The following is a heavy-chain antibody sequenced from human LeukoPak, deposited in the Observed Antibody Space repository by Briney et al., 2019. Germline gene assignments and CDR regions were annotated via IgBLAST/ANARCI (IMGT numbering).Heavy chain of an antibody. J-gene: IGHJ3*02. V-gene: IGHV3-48*01. D-gene: IGHD3-22*01. CDR3: ARDRIVVVIHDAFDI. CDR2: ISSSSSTI. CDR1: GFTFSSYS. Sequence: GGSLRLSCAASGFTFSSYSMNWVRQAPGKGLEWVSYISSSSSTIYYADSVKGRFTISRDNAKNSLYPQMNSLRAEDTAVYYCARDRIVVVIHDAFDIWGQGTMVTVSS.